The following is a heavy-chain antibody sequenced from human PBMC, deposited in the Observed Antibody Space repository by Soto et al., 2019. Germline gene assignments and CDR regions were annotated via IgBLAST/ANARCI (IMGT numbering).Heavy chain of an antibody. CDR2: VTRGGSA. CDR1: GFTFSNYA. J-gene: IGHJ6*02. V-gene: IGHV3-23*01. D-gene: IGHD2-15*01. CDR3: AKDVCSICNGPAYNFDMDV. Sequence: GGSLRLFCAASGFTFSNYAMTWVRQAPGKGLEWVSGVTRGGSAYYADSVKGRFTISRDNSKNTVFLQMNSLRAEDPAIYYCAKDVCSICNGPAYNFDMDVWGQGTTVTVSS.